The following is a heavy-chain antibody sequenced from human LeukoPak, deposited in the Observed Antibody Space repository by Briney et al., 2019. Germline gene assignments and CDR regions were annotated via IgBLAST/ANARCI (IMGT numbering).Heavy chain of an antibody. Sequence: GGSLRLSCAASGFTFSSYDMHWVRQATGKGLDLVSAIHTAGDTYYPGSVKGRFTISRENAKNSLYLQMNSLRAGATAVYYCARFGITGTSGFDYWGQGTLVTVSS. J-gene: IGHJ4*02. CDR3: ARFGITGTSGFDY. D-gene: IGHD1-20*01. CDR1: GFTFSSYD. CDR2: IHTAGDT. V-gene: IGHV3-13*01.